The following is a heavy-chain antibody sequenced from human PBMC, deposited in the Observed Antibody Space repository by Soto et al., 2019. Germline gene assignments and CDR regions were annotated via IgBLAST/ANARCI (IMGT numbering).Heavy chain of an antibody. V-gene: IGHV4-59*01. J-gene: IGHJ4*02. D-gene: IGHD5-18*01. CDR2: IYYSGST. Sequence: QVQLQESGPGLVKPSETLSLTCTVSGGSISSYYWSWIRQPPGKGLEWIGYIYYSGSTNYNPSLKSRVTISVDTSKNQFSLKLSSVTAADTAVYYCGGVDTAMVIGYWGQGTLVTVSS. CDR3: GGVDTAMVIGY. CDR1: GGSISSYY.